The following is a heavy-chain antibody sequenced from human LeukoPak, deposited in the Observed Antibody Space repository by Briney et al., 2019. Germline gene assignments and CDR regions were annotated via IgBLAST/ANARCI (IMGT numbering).Heavy chain of an antibody. CDR2: ISAYNGNT. V-gene: IGHV1-18*01. CDR3: AREGVVVVPAAQENYNWFDP. J-gene: IGHJ5*02. CDR1: GYTFTSYG. Sequence: PGASVKVSCKASGYTFTSYGISWVRQAPGQGLEWMGWISAYNGNTNYAQKLQGRVTMTTDTSKSTAYMELRSLRSDDTAVYYCAREGVVVVPAAQENYNWFDPWGQGTLVTVSS. D-gene: IGHD2-2*01.